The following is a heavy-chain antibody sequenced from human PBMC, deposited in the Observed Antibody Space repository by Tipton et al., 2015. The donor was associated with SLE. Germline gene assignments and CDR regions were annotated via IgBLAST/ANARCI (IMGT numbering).Heavy chain of an antibody. D-gene: IGHD3-10*01. J-gene: IGHJ3*02. CDR2: IYISGST. V-gene: IGHV4-4*07. CDR1: GGSISSYY. Sequence: TLSLTCTVSGGSISSYYWSWIRKPAGKGLEWIGRIYISGSTNYTPSLKSRVTMSVDTSKNQFSLKLSLVTAADTAVYYCAGCGSGILVSFDIWGQGTMVTVSS. CDR3: AGCGSGILVSFDI.